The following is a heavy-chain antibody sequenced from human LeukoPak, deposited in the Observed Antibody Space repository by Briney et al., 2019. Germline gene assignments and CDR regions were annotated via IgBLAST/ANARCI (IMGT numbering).Heavy chain of an antibody. CDR1: GGSFSGYY. Sequence: SETLSLTCAVYGGSFSGYYWSWIRQPPGKGLEWIGEINHSGSTNYNPSLKSRVTMSVDTSKNQFSLKLSSVTAADTAVYYCARSLYDSSGQLFDYWGQGTLVTVSS. D-gene: IGHD3-22*01. CDR3: ARSLYDSSGQLFDY. V-gene: IGHV4-34*01. J-gene: IGHJ4*02. CDR2: INHSGST.